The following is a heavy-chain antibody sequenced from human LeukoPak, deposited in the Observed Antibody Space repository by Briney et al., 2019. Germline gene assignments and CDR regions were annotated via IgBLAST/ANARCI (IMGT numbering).Heavy chain of an antibody. CDR3: AKDRAVVVVAADFDY. J-gene: IGHJ4*02. CDR2: ISYDGSNK. CDR1: GFTVSSNS. V-gene: IGHV3-30*18. D-gene: IGHD2-15*01. Sequence: GGSLRLSCTVSGFTVSSNSMSWVRQAPGKGLEWVAVISYDGSNKYYADSVKGRFTISRDNSKNTLYLQMNSLRAEDTAVYYCAKDRAVVVVAADFDYWGQGTLVTVSS.